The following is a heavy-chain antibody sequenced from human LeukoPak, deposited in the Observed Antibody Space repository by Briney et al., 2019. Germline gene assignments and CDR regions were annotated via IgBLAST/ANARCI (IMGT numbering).Heavy chain of an antibody. J-gene: IGHJ5*02. D-gene: IGHD1-26*01. CDR1: GGSISSYY. Sequence: PSETLSLTCTVSGGSISSYYWSWIRQPAGKGLEWIGRIYTSGSTNYNPSLKSRVTMSVDTSKNQFSLELNSVTPADTAVYYCARGGNYWPQWWFDPWGRGTLVSVSS. CDR2: IYTSGST. V-gene: IGHV4-4*07. CDR3: ARGGNYWPQWWFDP.